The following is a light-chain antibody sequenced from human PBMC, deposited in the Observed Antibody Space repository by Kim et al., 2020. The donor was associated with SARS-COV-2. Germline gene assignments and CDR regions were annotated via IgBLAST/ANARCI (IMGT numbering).Light chain of an antibody. CDR2: YDS. Sequence: PGKTARVSCGGNSIGGKSVHWYQQKSGHAPVLAIYYDSDRPSGIPARLSGSTAGNTATLTISRVEASDEADYYCQVCDSSSDHRVVFGGGTQLTVL. CDR1: SIGGKS. CDR3: QVCDSSSDHRVV. V-gene: IGLV3-21*04. J-gene: IGLJ2*01.